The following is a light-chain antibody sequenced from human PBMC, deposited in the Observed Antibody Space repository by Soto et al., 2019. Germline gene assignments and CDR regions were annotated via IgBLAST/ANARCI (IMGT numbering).Light chain of an antibody. CDR3: QPANSFPLT. CDR1: QDISTW. V-gene: IGKV1-12*01. Sequence: DIQMTQSPSFVSASVGDRVTITCRTSQDISTWLAWYQQKPGQAPKLLIYAASSLQSGVPSRFSGSGSGTDFTLTISSLQPEDFATYYCQPANSFPLTFGGGTKVEIK. J-gene: IGKJ4*01. CDR2: AAS.